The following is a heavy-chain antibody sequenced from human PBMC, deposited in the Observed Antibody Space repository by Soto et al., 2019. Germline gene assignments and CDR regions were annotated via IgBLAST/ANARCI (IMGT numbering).Heavy chain of an antibody. V-gene: IGHV4-59*01. Sequence: SETLSRTGTVSCGSISGYYWSWIRQPPGKGLEWIGYVYYSGSTTYNPSLKSRVTISADTSKNQFSLRLSSVTAAATAVYYRSRDGPSSRGSTCSWYFQYCRQGALVTVSS. J-gene: IGHJ4*02. CDR1: CGSISGYY. CDR2: VYYSGST. D-gene: IGHD2-15*01. CDR3: SRDGPSSRGSTCSWYFQY.